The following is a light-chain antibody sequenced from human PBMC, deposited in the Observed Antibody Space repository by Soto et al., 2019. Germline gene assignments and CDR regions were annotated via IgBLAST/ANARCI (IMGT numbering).Light chain of an antibody. V-gene: IGKV3-20*01. CDR2: GAS. Sequence: DIMLTQSPATLSLSPGERATLSCRASQSVSSSYLAWYQQKPGQAPRLLLYGASSRATGVPDRFSGSGSGTDFTLTISRLEPEDFAVYYCQQYGTSPWTFGQGTKVDIK. CDR1: QSVSSSY. J-gene: IGKJ1*01. CDR3: QQYGTSPWT.